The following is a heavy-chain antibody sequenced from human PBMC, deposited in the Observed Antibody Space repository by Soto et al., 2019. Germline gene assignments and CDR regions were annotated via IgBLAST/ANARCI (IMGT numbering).Heavy chain of an antibody. CDR1: GFTFNSYS. D-gene: IGHD2-2*02. Sequence: GGSLRLSCAASGFTFNSYSMNWVRQAPGKGLEWVSYISTSSSLIYYADSVKGRFTISRDNAKNSLFLQMISLRAEDTAVYYCARGLSVPAAISYYYYYMDVWGKGTTVTVSS. J-gene: IGHJ6*03. CDR2: ISTSSSLI. CDR3: ARGLSVPAAISYYYYYMDV. V-gene: IGHV3-48*01.